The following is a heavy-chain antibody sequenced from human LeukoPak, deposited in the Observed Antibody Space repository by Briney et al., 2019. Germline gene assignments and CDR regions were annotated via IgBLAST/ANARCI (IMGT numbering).Heavy chain of an antibody. Sequence: GGSLRLSCAASGFTFSDYYMSWLRQAPGKGLEWVSYISSSSYTNYADSVKGRFTISRDNAKNSLYLQMNSLRAEDTAVYYCAREVGYCSGGSCAQYYFDYWGQGTLVTVSS. CDR3: AREVGYCSGGSCAQYYFDY. V-gene: IGHV3-11*06. D-gene: IGHD2-15*01. J-gene: IGHJ4*02. CDR2: ISSSSYT. CDR1: GFTFSDYY.